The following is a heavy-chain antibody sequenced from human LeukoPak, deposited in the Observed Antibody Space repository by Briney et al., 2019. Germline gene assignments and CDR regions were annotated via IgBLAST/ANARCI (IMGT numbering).Heavy chain of an antibody. CDR3: AFTTGSYYLDS. Sequence: SETLSLTCVVYGGSFGGHYWSWIRQPPGKGLEWIGEINHSGSVNYNPSLKSRVTVSADTSKNQFSLKLNSVTAADTAVYYCAFTTGSYYLDSWGQGTLVTVSS. CDR1: GGSFGGHY. CDR2: INHSGSV. J-gene: IGHJ4*02. D-gene: IGHD1-26*01. V-gene: IGHV4-34*01.